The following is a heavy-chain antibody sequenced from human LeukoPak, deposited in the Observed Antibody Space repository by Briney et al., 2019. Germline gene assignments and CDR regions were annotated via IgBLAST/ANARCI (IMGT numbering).Heavy chain of an antibody. J-gene: IGHJ4*02. CDR3: ARIAGGYSYGYPDY. V-gene: IGHV4-34*01. CDR1: GGSFSGYY. Sequence: SETLSLTCGVYGGSFSGYYWSWLRQPPGEGLEWIGEINHSGSTNYNSSLKSRVTISVDTSKNQFSLKLRSVTAAETAVYYCARIAGGYSYGYPDYWGQGTLVTVSS. D-gene: IGHD5-18*01. CDR2: INHSGST.